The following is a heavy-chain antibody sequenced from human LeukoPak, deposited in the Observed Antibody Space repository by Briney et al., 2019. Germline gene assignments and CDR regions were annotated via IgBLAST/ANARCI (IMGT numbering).Heavy chain of an antibody. Sequence: QPGGSLRLSCAASGFTFSSYGMHWVRQAPGKGLEWVAVISYDGSNKYYADSVKGRFTISRDNSKNTLYLQMNSLRAEDTAVYYCAKGAMASSYCSGGSCYRIGIFYYYGMDVWGQGTTVTVSS. V-gene: IGHV3-30*18. CDR1: GFTFSSYG. D-gene: IGHD2-15*01. CDR3: AKGAMASSYCSGGSCYRIGIFYYYGMDV. CDR2: ISYDGSNK. J-gene: IGHJ6*02.